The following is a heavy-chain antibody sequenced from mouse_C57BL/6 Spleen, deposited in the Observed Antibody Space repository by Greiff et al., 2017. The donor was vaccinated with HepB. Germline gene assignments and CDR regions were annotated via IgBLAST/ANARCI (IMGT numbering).Heavy chain of an antibody. CDR3: ARYEDGSYAMDY. CDR1: GYTFTSYW. D-gene: IGHD2-3*01. J-gene: IGHJ4*01. CDR2: IDPSDSYT. V-gene: IGHV1-50*01. Sequence: VQLQESGAELVKPGASVKLSCKASGYTFTSYWMQWVKQRPGQGLEWIGEIDPSDSYTNYNQKFKGKATLTVDTSSSTAYMQLSSLTSEDSAVYYCARYEDGSYAMDYWGQGTSVTVSS.